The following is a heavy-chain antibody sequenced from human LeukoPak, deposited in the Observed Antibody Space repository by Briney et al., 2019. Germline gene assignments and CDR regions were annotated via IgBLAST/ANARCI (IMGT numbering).Heavy chain of an antibody. CDR2: MNPNSGNT. CDR1: GYTFTSYD. J-gene: IGHJ6*02. Sequence: ASVKVSCKASGYTFTSYDINWVRQATGQGLEWMGWMNPNSGNTGYAQKFQGRVTMTRNTSISTAYMELSSLRSEDTAVYYCARDRPAAATYYYYYGMDVWGQGTTVTVSS. CDR3: ARDRPAAATYYYYYGMDV. D-gene: IGHD6-13*01. V-gene: IGHV1-8*01.